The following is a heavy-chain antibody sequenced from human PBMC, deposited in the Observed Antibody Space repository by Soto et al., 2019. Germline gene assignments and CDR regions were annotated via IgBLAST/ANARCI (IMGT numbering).Heavy chain of an antibody. CDR3: ARVRYSSGWFLITYNWFDP. D-gene: IGHD6-19*01. Sequence: QVQLVQSGAEVKKPGSSMKVSCKASGGTFSSYAISWVRQAPGQGLEWMGGIIPIFGTANYAQKFQGRVTITADKSTSTAYMELSSLRSEDTAVYYCARVRYSSGWFLITYNWFDPWGQGTLVTVSS. V-gene: IGHV1-69*06. CDR1: GGTFSSYA. CDR2: IIPIFGTA. J-gene: IGHJ5*02.